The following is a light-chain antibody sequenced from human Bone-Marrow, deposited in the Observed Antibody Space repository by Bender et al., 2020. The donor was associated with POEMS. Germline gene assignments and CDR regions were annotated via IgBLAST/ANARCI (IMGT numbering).Light chain of an antibody. CDR2: DVN. CDR3: CSYAGLTMVL. Sequence: QSALTQPRSVSGSPGQSVTISCTGTSSDVGGYNYVSWYQQHPGKAPKLMIYDVNKWPSGVPDRFSGSKSGNTASLTISGLQAEDEADYYCCSYAGLTMVLCGGGTKLTVL. CDR1: SSDVGGYNY. V-gene: IGLV2-11*01. J-gene: IGLJ2*01.